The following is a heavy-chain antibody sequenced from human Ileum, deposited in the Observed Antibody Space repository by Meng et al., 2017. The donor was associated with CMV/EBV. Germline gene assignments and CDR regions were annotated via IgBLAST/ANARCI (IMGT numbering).Heavy chain of an antibody. J-gene: IGHJ4*02. CDR2: ISSHGYTI. Sequence: GESLKISCAASGFTFSDYYMSWIRQSSGKGLEWVASISSHGYTIKYADSVKGRFMISRDDAKSSLSLQMSSLRDEDTAVYCCVRDSWSSGWYTNFWGQGTLVTVSS. CDR3: VRDSWSSGWYTNF. V-gene: IGHV3-11*01. D-gene: IGHD6-19*01. CDR1: GFTFSDYY.